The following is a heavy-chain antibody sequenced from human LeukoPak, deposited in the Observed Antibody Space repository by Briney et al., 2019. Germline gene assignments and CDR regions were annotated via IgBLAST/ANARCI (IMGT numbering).Heavy chain of an antibody. V-gene: IGHV1-18*01. Sequence: EASVKVSCKASGYTFTSYGISWVRQAPGQGLEWMGWISAYNGNTNYAQKLQGRVTMTTDTSTSTAYMELRSLRSDDTAVYYCARVRGVNSGSYGFDYWGQGTLVTVSS. J-gene: IGHJ4*02. CDR1: GYTFTSYG. CDR2: ISAYNGNT. CDR3: ARVRGVNSGSYGFDY. D-gene: IGHD3-10*01.